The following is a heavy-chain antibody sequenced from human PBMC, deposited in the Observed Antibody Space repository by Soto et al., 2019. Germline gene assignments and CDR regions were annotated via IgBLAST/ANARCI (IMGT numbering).Heavy chain of an antibody. D-gene: IGHD2-2*02. J-gene: IGHJ4*02. CDR1: GFTFSNAW. CDR3: IRDNPASLYDY. V-gene: IGHV3-49*04. CDR2: IRSKTYGGTT. Sequence: PGGSLRLSCAASGFTFSNAWMSWVRQAPGKGLEWLGFIRSKTYGGTTEYAASVKGRFTISRDDSKSIAYLQMNSLKTEDTAVYYCIRDNPASLYDYWGAGTKVTVSS.